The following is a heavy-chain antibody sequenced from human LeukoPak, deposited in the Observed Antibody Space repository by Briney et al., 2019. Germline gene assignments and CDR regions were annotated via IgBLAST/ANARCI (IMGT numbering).Heavy chain of an antibody. CDR3: ARVVGATGSSDY. V-gene: IGHV4-59*01. J-gene: IGHJ4*02. Sequence: SETLSLTCTVSGGSISSGYGSWIRQPPGKRLEWIGYIYYIGSTNYNPSLKSRTTISVDTSKSHFSLKLSSVTAADTAVYYCARVVGATGSSDYWGQGTLVTVSS. D-gene: IGHD1-26*01. CDR1: GGSISSGY. CDR2: IYYIGST.